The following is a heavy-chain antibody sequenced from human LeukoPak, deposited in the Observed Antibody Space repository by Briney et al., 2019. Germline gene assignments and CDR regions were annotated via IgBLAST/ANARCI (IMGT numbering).Heavy chain of an antibody. CDR2: IIPIFGIA. J-gene: IGHJ4*02. Sequence: SVKVSCKASGGTFSSYAISWVRQAPGQGLEWMGRIIPIFGIANYAQKFQGRVTITADKSTSTAYMELSSLRSEDTAVYYCARGPKWELHPVFDYWGQGTLVTVPS. CDR1: GGTFSSYA. V-gene: IGHV1-69*04. D-gene: IGHD1-26*01. CDR3: ARGPKWELHPVFDY.